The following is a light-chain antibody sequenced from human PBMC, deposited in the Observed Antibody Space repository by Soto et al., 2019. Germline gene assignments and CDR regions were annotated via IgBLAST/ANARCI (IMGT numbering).Light chain of an antibody. CDR3: CSFAGAYSVV. Sequence: QSALTQPRSVSGSPGQSVTISCTGTIRDVGGYNHVSWYQQHPGKAPRFIIYDVRKRPSGVPDRFSGSKSGNTASLTISGLQAEDDAHYYCCSFAGAYSVVFGGGTKLTVL. J-gene: IGLJ2*01. CDR1: IRDVGGYNH. CDR2: DVR. V-gene: IGLV2-11*01.